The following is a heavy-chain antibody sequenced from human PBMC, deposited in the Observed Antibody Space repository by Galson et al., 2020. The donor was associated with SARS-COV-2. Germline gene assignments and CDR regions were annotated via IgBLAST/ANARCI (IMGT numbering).Heavy chain of an antibody. D-gene: IGHD2-15*01. CDR2: ISGSGGST. J-gene: IGHJ3*02. Sequence: GESLKISCAASGFTFSSYAMSWVRQAPGKGLEWVSAISGSGGSTYYADSVKGRFTISRDNSKNTLYLQMTSLRAEDTAVYYCAKAGGIVMSDAFDIWGQGTMVTVSS. V-gene: IGHV3-23*01. CDR1: GFTFSSYA. CDR3: AKAGGIVMSDAFDI.